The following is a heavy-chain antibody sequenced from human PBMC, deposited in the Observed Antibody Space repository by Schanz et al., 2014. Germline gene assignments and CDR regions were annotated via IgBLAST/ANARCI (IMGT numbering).Heavy chain of an antibody. J-gene: IGHJ5*02. Sequence: QVQLLQFGGGVVQPGRSLRLSCAASGFTFSSYAMHWVRQAPGKGLEWVAVIWSDGSTKYYADSVKGRFTISRDNSKNTLYLQMNSLRTEDTAVYYCARDLEGYDGGGGGFDPWGQGTLVTVSS. CDR2: IWSDGSTK. CDR3: ARDLEGYDGGGGGFDP. D-gene: IGHD2-21*01. CDR1: GFTFSSYA. V-gene: IGHV3-33*08.